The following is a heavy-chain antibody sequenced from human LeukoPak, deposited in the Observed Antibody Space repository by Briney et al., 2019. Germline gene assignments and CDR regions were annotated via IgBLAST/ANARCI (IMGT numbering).Heavy chain of an antibody. J-gene: IGHJ4*02. D-gene: IGHD2-15*01. CDR3: ARSYCSGGSCYLGY. CDR2: ISSSGSTI. V-gene: IGHV3-48*03. Sequence: GGSLRLSCAASGFTFSSYEMNWVRQAPGKGLEWVSYISSSGSTIYYAGSVKGRFTISRDNAKNSLYLQMSSLRAEDTAVYYCARSYCSGGSCYLGYWGQGTLVTVSS. CDR1: GFTFSSYE.